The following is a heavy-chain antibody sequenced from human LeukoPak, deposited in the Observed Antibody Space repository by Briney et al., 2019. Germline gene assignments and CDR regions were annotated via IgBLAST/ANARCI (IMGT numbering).Heavy chain of an antibody. CDR2: IYYSGST. Sequence: SETLSLTCTVSGGSISSSSYYWGWIRQPPGKGLEWIGSIYYSGSTYYNPSLKSRVTISVDTSKNQFSLKLSSVTAADTAVYYCASHTMAYYFDYWGQGTLVTVSS. D-gene: IGHD3-10*01. J-gene: IGHJ4*02. CDR3: ASHTMAYYFDY. V-gene: IGHV4-39*01. CDR1: GGSISSSSYY.